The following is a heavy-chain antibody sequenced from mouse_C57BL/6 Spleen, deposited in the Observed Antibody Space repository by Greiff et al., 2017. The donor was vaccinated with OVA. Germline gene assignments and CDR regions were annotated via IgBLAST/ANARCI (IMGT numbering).Heavy chain of an antibody. CDR2: IWSDGST. V-gene: IGHV2-6-1*01. Sequence: VNLVESGPGLVAPSQSLSITCTVSGFSLTSYGVHWVRQPPGKGLEWLVVIWSDGSTTYNSALKSRLSISKDNSKSQVFLKMNSLQTDDTAMYYCARHLYYGRGGAMDYWGQGTSVTVSS. CDR3: ARHLYYGRGGAMDY. CDR1: GFSLTSYG. J-gene: IGHJ4*01. D-gene: IGHD1-1*01.